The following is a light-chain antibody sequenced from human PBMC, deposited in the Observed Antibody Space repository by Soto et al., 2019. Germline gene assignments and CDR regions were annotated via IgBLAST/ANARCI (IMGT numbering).Light chain of an antibody. Sequence: EIVLTQSPGTLSLSPGERATLSCRSSQSVNSNYLAWYQQKPGQAPRLLIYAASSRAAGFPDRFSGSGSETDFTLTISSLEPEDFAVYYCQQRNIWPPVTFGQGTRLEIK. J-gene: IGKJ5*01. CDR3: QQRNIWPPVT. CDR2: AAS. CDR1: QSVNSNY. V-gene: IGKV3D-20*02.